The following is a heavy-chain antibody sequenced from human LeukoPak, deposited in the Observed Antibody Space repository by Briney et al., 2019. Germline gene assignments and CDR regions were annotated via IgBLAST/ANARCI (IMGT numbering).Heavy chain of an antibody. D-gene: IGHD5-18*01. CDR1: GYSFTTSG. J-gene: IGHJ3*01. Sequence: ASVTVSCNASGYSFTTSGITWVRQAPGQGLEWMGWINPYNGNTNYAQKFQGRVTMTTDTSANTAYMELRSLRSDDTAVYYCARGGGWGDTDTFVFWGQGTMLTVSS. CDR2: INPYNGNT. CDR3: ARGGGWGDTDTFVF. V-gene: IGHV1-18*01.